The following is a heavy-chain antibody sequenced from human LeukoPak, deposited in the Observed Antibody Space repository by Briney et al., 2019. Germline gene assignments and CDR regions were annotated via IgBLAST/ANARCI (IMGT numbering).Heavy chain of an antibody. CDR1: GGSFSGYY. CDR3: ASANSYYYYYYGMDV. CDR2: INHSGST. V-gene: IGHV4-34*01. Sequence: SEALSLTCAVYGGSFSGYYWSWIRQPPGKELEWIGEINHSGSTNYNPSLKSRVTISVDTSKNQFSLKLSSVTAADTAVYYCASANSYYYYYYGMDVWGQGTTVTVSS. D-gene: IGHD2/OR15-2a*01. J-gene: IGHJ6*02.